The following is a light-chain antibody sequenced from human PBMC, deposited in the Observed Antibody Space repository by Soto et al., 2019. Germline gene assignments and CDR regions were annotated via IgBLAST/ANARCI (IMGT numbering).Light chain of an antibody. J-gene: IGKJ2*01. CDR1: QSISSW. V-gene: IGKV1-5*03. CDR3: QKYNSDPYT. CDR2: KAS. Sequence: DIQMTQSPSTLSASVGDRVTITCRASQSISSWLAWYQQKPGKAPKLLIYKASTLESGVPSRFSGSGSGTEFTLTISSLQPDDFATYYCQKYNSDPYTFGQGTNLEIK.